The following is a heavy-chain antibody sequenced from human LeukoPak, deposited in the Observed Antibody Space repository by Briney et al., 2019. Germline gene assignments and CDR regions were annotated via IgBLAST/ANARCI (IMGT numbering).Heavy chain of an antibody. CDR3: AREGRIAARLYYYYYMDV. D-gene: IGHD6-6*01. CDR2: INPSGGST. J-gene: IGHJ6*03. CDR1: GYTFTSYY. Sequence: GASVKVSCKASGYTFTSYYMHWVRQAPGQGLEWMGIINPSGGSTSYAQKLQGRVTMTRDTSTSTVYMELSSLRSEDTAVYYCAREGRIAARLYYYYYMDVWGKGTTVTVSS. V-gene: IGHV1-46*01.